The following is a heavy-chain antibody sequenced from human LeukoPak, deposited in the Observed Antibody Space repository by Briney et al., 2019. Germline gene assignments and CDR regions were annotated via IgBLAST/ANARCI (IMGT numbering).Heavy chain of an antibody. J-gene: IGHJ4*01. CDR2: IYYSGST. CDR3: ARAPIGSSSDY. V-gene: IGHV4-31*03. CDR1: GVSISSGGYY. D-gene: IGHD2-2*01. Sequence: PSETLSLTCTVSGVSISSGGYYWGWIRQHPGKGLEWIGYIYYSGSTYYNPSLKSRVTIAADTAKSQFSLKLSSVSAVDTAVYCCARAPIGSSSDYWGQGTLVTVSS.